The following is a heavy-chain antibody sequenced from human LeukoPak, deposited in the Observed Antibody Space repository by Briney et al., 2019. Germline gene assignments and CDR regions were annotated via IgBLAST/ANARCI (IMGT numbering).Heavy chain of an antibody. V-gene: IGHV1-69*06. CDR2: IIPIFGTA. CDR1: GGTLSSYA. D-gene: IGHD4/OR15-4a*01. CDR3: ARSGKGARKDGSFDY. J-gene: IGHJ4*02. Sequence: VSSVKVSCKASGGTLSSYAISWVRQAPGQGLEWMGGIIPIFGTANYAQKFQGRVTITADKSTSTAYMELSSLRSEDTAVYYCARSGKGARKDGSFDYWGQGTLVTVSS.